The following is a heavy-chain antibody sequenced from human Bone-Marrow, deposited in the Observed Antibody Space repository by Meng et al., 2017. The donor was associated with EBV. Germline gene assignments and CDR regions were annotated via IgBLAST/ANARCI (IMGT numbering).Heavy chain of an antibody. CDR2: IIPIFGTA. CDR1: GGTFSSYA. Sequence: QWEGVKFGVWVKKPVSWGKAACKASGGTFSSYAIRWVRQAPGQGLEWMGGIIPIFGTANYAQKFQGRVTITADESTSTAYMELSSLRSEDTAVYYCARDGVTTLVGIEYWGQGTLVTVSS. J-gene: IGHJ4*02. CDR3: ARDGVTTLVGIEY. D-gene: IGHD4-23*01. V-gene: IGHV1-69*01.